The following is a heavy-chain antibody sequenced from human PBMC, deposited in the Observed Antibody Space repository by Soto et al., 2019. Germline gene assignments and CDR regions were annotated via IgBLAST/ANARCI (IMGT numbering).Heavy chain of an antibody. CDR3: ARVLTIFRLVYNGMDV. CDR1: GFTFSSYS. Sequence: PGGSLRLSCAASGFTFSSYSMNWVRQAPGKGLEWVSSISSSSSYIYYADSVKGRFTISRDNAKNSLYLQMNSLRAEDTAVHYCARVLTIFRLVYNGMDVWDQGTTVTVSS. J-gene: IGHJ6*02. D-gene: IGHD3-3*01. CDR2: ISSSSSYI. V-gene: IGHV3-21*01.